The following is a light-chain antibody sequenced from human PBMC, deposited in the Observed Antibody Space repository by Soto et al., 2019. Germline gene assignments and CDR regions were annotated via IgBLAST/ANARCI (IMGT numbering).Light chain of an antibody. V-gene: IGKV1-17*01. Sequence: DGQMTKSPSSLSASVGEIVPITCRESQYNGYRLGWYQQKPGNDPKRLIYEAASLQGGVTSRFSGGVSGPDFTLTISGLQPEDFATYYGLQHSEYPFTFGQGTKLDI. CDR1: QYNGYR. CDR3: LQHSEYPFT. J-gene: IGKJ2*01. CDR2: EAA.